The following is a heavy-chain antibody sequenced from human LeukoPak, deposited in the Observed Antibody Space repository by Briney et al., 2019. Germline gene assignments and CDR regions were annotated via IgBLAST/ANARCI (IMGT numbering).Heavy chain of an antibody. D-gene: IGHD3-10*01. Sequence: GRSLRLSCAASGFTFSSYAVHWVRQAPGKGLEWVAVVSYDGSNKYYADSVKGRFTISRDNSKNTLYLQMNSLRAEDTAVYYCASTPLHYGSGSFDYWGQGTLVTVSS. J-gene: IGHJ4*02. CDR2: VSYDGSNK. CDR1: GFTFSSYA. CDR3: ASTPLHYGSGSFDY. V-gene: IGHV3-30-3*01.